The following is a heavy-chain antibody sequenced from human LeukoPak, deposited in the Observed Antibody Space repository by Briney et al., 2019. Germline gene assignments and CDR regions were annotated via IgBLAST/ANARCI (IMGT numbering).Heavy chain of an antibody. J-gene: IGHJ4*02. CDR2: ISGSGGST. CDR1: GFTFSSYA. V-gene: IGHV3-23*01. D-gene: IGHD3-22*01. Sequence: GGSLRLSCAASGFTFSSYAMSWVRQAPGKGLEWVSAISGSGGSTYYADSVKGRFTISRDNSKNTLYLQINSLRTEDTAVYYCAKAGSSSGYYSRFDYWGQGTLVTVPS. CDR3: AKAGSSSGYYSRFDY.